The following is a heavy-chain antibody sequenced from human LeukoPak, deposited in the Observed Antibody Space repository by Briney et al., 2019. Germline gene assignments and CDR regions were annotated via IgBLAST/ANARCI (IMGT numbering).Heavy chain of an antibody. D-gene: IGHD5-18*01. V-gene: IGHV4-34*01. J-gene: IGHJ2*01. CDR3: ARGQSGTAIPRAGRYFDL. CDR2: INHSGST. CDR1: GGSFSGYY. Sequence: SETLSLTCAVYGGSFSGYYWSCIRQPPGKGLEWIGEINHSGSTNYNPSLKSRVTISVDTSKNQFSLKLSSVTAADTAVYYCARGQSGTAIPRAGRYFDLWGRGTLVTVSS.